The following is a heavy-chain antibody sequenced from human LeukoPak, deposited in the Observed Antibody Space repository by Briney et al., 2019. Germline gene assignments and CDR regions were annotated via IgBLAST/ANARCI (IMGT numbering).Heavy chain of an antibody. CDR2: IIPIFGIA. CDR3: ARGEAFGYCGGDGCPYYFDY. CDR1: RGTFSSYA. Sequence: ASVKVSCKASRGTFSSYAISWVRQAPGQGLEWMGRIIPIFGIANYAQKFQGRVTITTDESTSTAYMELSSLRSEDTAVYCCARGEAFGYCGGDGCPYYFDYWGQGTLVTVSS. J-gene: IGHJ4*02. D-gene: IGHD2-21*02. V-gene: IGHV1-69*05.